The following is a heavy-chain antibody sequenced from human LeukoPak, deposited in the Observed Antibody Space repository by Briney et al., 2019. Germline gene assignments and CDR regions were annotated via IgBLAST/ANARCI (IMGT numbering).Heavy chain of an antibody. D-gene: IGHD6-19*01. V-gene: IGHV1-46*01. CDR2: INPSGGST. Sequence: ASVKVSCKASGYTFTSYYKHWVRQAPGQGLEWMGIINPSGGSTSYAQKFQGRVTMTRDTSTSTVYMELSSLRSEDTAVYYCARVRARFAVAGSPTYYYYYGMDVWGQGTTVTVSS. J-gene: IGHJ6*02. CDR1: GYTFTSYY. CDR3: ARVRARFAVAGSPTYYYYYGMDV.